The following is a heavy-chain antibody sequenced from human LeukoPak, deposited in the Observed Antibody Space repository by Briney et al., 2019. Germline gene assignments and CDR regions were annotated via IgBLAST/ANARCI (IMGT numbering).Heavy chain of an antibody. CDR2: ITLSSSTI. Sequence: GGSLRLSCAASGFTFSNYNMNWVRPAPGKGLEWVSYITLSSSTIYYADSVKGRFTISRDNSKNTLYLQMNSLRAEDTAVYYCAKALWFGELSTLDYWGQGTLVTVSS. J-gene: IGHJ4*02. D-gene: IGHD3-10*01. CDR3: AKALWFGELSTLDY. CDR1: GFTFSNYN. V-gene: IGHV3-48*01.